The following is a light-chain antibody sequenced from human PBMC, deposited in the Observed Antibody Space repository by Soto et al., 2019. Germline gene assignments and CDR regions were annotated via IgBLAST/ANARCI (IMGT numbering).Light chain of an antibody. V-gene: IGKV2-28*01. CDR1: QSLLHSNGYNY. CDR3: MQALQTPRT. J-gene: IGKJ3*01. Sequence: DIVMTQSPLSLPVTPGEPASISCRSSQSLLHSNGYNYLDWYLQKPGQSPQLLIYLVSNRASGVPDRFSGSGSGTDFTLKISRVETEDVGVYYCMQALQTPRTFGPGTKVDL. CDR2: LVS.